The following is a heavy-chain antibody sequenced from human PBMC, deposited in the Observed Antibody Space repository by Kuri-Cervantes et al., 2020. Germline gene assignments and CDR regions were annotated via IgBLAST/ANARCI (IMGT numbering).Heavy chain of an antibody. Sequence: SETLSLTCTVSGGSISSYYWSWIRQPAGKGLEWIGRIYTSGSTNYNPSLKSRVTISVDTSKNQFSLKLSSVTAADTAVYYCARPRTADYGDYAPSGGYYGMDVWGQGTTVTVSS. CDR1: GGSISSYY. J-gene: IGHJ6*02. CDR3: ARPRTADYGDYAPSGGYYGMDV. V-gene: IGHV4-4*07. CDR2: IYTSGST. D-gene: IGHD4-17*01.